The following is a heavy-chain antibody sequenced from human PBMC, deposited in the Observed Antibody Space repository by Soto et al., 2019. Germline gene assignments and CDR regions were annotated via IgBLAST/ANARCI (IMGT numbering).Heavy chain of an antibody. V-gene: IGHV3-66*01. D-gene: IGHD6-6*01. CDR3: ARGRYSSSPFDY. J-gene: IGHJ4*02. CDR1: GFTVISNY. CDR2: IYSGGST. Sequence: GGSHRLSCTASGFTVISNYLSWVRQAPGKGLEWVSLIYSGGSTYYADSVKGRFTISRDNSKNTLYLQMNSLRAEDTAVYYCARGRYSSSPFDYWGQGALVTVSS.